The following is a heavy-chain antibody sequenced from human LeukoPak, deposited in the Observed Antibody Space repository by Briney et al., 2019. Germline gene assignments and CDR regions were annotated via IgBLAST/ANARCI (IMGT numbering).Heavy chain of an antibody. CDR1: GGSISSSSYY. J-gene: IGHJ4*02. CDR2: IYYSGST. V-gene: IGHV4-39*07. Sequence: SETLSLTCTVSGGSISSSSYYWGWIRQPPGKGLEWIGSIYYSGSTYYNPSLKSRVTISVDTSKNQYSLKLSSVTAADTAVYYCARGAAATYWGQGTLVTVSS. CDR3: ARGAAATY. D-gene: IGHD6-13*01.